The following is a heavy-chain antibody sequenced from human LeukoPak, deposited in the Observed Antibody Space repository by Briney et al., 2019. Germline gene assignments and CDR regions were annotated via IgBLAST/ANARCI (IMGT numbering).Heavy chain of an antibody. Sequence: GGSLRLSCAASGFTFSVYWMSWVRQAPGKGLEWVANIKQDGGETFYVDSVKGRFTISRDNAKNSLYLQMNSLRAEDTAVYYCAREDHSNYNYWGQGTLVTVSS. V-gene: IGHV3-7*01. J-gene: IGHJ4*02. CDR1: GFTFSVYW. D-gene: IGHD4-11*01. CDR3: AREDHSNYNY. CDR2: IKQDGGET.